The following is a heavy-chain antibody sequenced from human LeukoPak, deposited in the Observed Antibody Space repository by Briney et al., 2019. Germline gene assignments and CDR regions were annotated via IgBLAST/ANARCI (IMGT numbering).Heavy chain of an antibody. V-gene: IGHV3-11*01. CDR2: ISSSGSTI. CDR3: ARGAVLLWFGESAGDAFDI. CDR1: GFTFSDYY. J-gene: IGHJ3*02. Sequence: GGSLRLSCAASGFTFSDYYMSWIRQAPGKGLEWVSYISSSGSTIYYADSVKGRFTISRDNAKNSLYLQMNSLRTEDTAVYYCARGAVLLWFGESAGDAFDIWGQGTMVTVSS. D-gene: IGHD3-10*01.